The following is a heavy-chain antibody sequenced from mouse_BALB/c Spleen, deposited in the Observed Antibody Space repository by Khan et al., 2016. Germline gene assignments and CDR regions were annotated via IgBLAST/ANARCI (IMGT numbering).Heavy chain of an antibody. D-gene: IGHD3-2*01. CDR2: ISYSGST. CDR3: ASYDSSCSFFDY. V-gene: IGHV3-8*02. CDR1: GDSITSGY. Sequence: EVELVESGPSLVKPSQTLSLTCSVAGDSITSGYWNWIRKFPGNKLEYMGYISYSGSTYYSPSLKSRISITRDTSKNQYYLQLNSLTTEDTATYXCASYDSSCSFFDYWGQGTALTVSS. J-gene: IGHJ2*01.